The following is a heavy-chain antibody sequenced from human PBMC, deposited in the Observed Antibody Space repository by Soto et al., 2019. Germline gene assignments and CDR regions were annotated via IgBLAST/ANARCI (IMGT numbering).Heavy chain of an antibody. V-gene: IGHV1-69*08. CDR3: AREEYYYGSGSFFTG. CDR1: GGTFSSYT. CDR2: IIPILGIA. Sequence: QVQLVQSGAEVKKPGSSVKVSCKASGGTFSSYTISWVRQAPGQGLEWMGRIIPILGIANYAQKFQGRVTITADKSTSTAYMGLVSLGSEDTAVYYCAREEYYYGSGSFFTGWGQGTLVTVSS. J-gene: IGHJ4*02. D-gene: IGHD3-10*01.